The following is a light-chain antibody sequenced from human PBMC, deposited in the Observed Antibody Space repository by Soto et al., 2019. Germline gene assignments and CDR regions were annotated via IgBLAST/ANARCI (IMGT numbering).Light chain of an antibody. V-gene: IGLV2-14*01. J-gene: IGLJ3*02. CDR1: SSDVGAYKY. CDR2: DVT. Sequence: QSVLTQPASVSGSPGQSITISCTGTSSDVGAYKYVSWYQQNPGKAPKLMIYDVTNRPSGVSNRFSGSKSGNTASLTISGLQAEDEADYYCSSYTSSSTVLFGGGTKLTVL. CDR3: SSYTSSSTVL.